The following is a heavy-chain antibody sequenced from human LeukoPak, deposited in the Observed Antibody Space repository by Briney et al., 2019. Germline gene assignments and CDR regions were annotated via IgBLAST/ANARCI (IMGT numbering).Heavy chain of an antibody. V-gene: IGHV3-NL1*01. J-gene: IGHJ4*02. D-gene: IGHD5-18*01. Sequence: GGSLRLSCAASGFTFTDYGMHWVRQAPGKGLEWVSVLYSGGSTHYADSVKGRFTISRDNSKNTLYLQMNSLRAEDTAVYYCVGDTAMVPFDYWGQGTLVTVSS. CDR1: GFTFTDYG. CDR3: VGDTAMVPFDY. CDR2: LYSGGST.